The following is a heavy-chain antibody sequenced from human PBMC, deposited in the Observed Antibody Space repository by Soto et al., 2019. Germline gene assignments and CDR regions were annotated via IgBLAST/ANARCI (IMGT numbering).Heavy chain of an antibody. CDR2: SDHSGST. CDR1: GGSISSSNG. CDR3: ARDEKDIVVVPAAHGFCMDV. V-gene: IGHV4-4*02. J-gene: IGHJ6*02. Sequence: QVQLQESGPGLVKPSVTLSLTCGVSGGSISSSNGWRWVRQPPGEGLEWIGGSDHSGSTDYNPSLKGRVTISIDKSKNPFSLKMSSVTAADTAVYYCARDEKDIVVVPAAHGFCMDVWGQGTTVTVSS. D-gene: IGHD2-2*01.